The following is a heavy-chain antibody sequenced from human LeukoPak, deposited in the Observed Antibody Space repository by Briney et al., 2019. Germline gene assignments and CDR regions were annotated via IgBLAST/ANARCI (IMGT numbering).Heavy chain of an antibody. D-gene: IGHD6-13*01. Sequence: KPGGSLRLSCAASGFTFSSYSMNWVRQAPGKGLEWVSSISSSSSYIYYADSVKGRFTTSRDNAKNSLYLQMNSLRAEDTAVYYCARVHGYSSSRGHFQHWGQGTLVTVSS. V-gene: IGHV3-21*01. J-gene: IGHJ1*01. CDR2: ISSSSSYI. CDR3: ARVHGYSSSRGHFQH. CDR1: GFTFSSYS.